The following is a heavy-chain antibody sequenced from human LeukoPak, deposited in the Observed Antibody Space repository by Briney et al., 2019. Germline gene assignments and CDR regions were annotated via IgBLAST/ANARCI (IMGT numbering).Heavy chain of an antibody. V-gene: IGHV4-39*07. CDR1: GGSISGSSYY. CDR3: ARGSNDYVWGSYRYHNWFDP. D-gene: IGHD3-16*02. Sequence: PSETLSLTCAVSGGSISGSSYYWGWIRQPPGKGLEWIGSIYYSGSTYYNPSLKSRVTISVDTSKNQFSLKLSSVTAADTAVYYCARGSNDYVWGSYRYHNWFDPWGQGTLVTVSS. CDR2: IYYSGST. J-gene: IGHJ5*02.